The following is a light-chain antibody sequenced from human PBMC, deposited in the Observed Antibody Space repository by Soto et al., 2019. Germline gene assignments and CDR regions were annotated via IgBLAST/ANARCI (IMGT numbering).Light chain of an antibody. V-gene: IGKV3-20*01. CDR2: GAS. J-gene: IGKJ4*01. CDR1: QTVSDNY. Sequence: EIVLTQSPGALPLSPGERATLSCRASQTVSDNYLAWYQQKPGQAPRLLIYGASTRATGIPDRFSGSGSGTDFTLTISRLEPEDLAVYYCQQYGGSPRVSFGGGTKVEIK. CDR3: QQYGGSPRVS.